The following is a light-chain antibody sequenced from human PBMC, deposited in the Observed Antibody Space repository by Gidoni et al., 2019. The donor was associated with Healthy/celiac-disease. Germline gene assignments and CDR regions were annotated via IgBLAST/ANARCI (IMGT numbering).Light chain of an antibody. CDR2: GAS. Sequence: EIVLTQSPGTLSLSPGERATLSCRASQSVSSSYLAWYQQKPGQAPRLLIYGASSRATGIPDRFSGSGSGTDFTLTISRLEPEDFAVYYCQQYGSSPLTCXXXTKVEIK. V-gene: IGKV3-20*01. J-gene: IGKJ1*01. CDR1: QSVSSSY. CDR3: QQYGSSPLT.